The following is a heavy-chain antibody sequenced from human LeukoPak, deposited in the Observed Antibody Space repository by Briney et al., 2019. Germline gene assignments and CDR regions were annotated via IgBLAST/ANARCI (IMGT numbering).Heavy chain of an antibody. J-gene: IGHJ4*02. V-gene: IGHV3-30*18. CDR1: GFTFSTYG. D-gene: IGHD3-22*01. Sequence: GGSLRLSCAASGFTFSTYGMHWARQAPGKGLEGVAFISGDGSNKFYADSVKGRFTISRDNSKNTLYLQMNSLRAEDTAVYNCAKNLRYYDRIGYYDYFDYWGQGTLVTVSS. CDR2: ISGDGSNK. CDR3: AKNLRYYDRIGYYDYFDY.